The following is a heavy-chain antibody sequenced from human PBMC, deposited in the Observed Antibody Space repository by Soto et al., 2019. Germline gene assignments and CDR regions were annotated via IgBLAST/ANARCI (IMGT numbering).Heavy chain of an antibody. Sequence: GGSLRLSCAASGFTFSSYAMHWVRQAPGKGLEWVAVISYDGSNKYYADSVKGRFTISRDNSKNTLYLQMNSLRAEDTAVYYCARSLYDFWRDNPYYWGQGTLVTVSS. V-gene: IGHV3-30-3*01. CDR2: ISYDGSNK. D-gene: IGHD3-3*01. J-gene: IGHJ4*02. CDR3: ARSLYDFWRDNPYY. CDR1: GFTFSSYA.